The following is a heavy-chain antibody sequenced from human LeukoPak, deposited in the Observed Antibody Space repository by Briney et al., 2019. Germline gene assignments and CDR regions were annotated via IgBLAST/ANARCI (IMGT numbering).Heavy chain of an antibody. D-gene: IGHD2-15*01. CDR2: ISHTGSI. CDR3: AKKGVETPGRWFDP. CDR1: GASITSRIW. J-gene: IGHJ5*02. Sequence: LETLSLTCVVSGASITSRIWWSWVRQPPGKGLEWIGEISHTGSIDYTPSLKSRATISLDKSKNQLSLNLTSVTAADTAMYYCAKKGVETPGRWFDPWGQGTLVTVSS. V-gene: IGHV4-4*02.